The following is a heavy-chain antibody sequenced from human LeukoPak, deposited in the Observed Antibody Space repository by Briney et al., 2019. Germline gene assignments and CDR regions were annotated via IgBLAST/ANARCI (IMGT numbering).Heavy chain of an antibody. Sequence: GGSLSLSCAASGFTFSSYGMSWVRQAPGEGLEWVSAISGSGGSTYYADSVKGRFTISSDNSKNTLYLQMNSLRSEDTAVYYCARQIAAAGFDYWGQGTLVTVSS. CDR2: ISGSGGST. CDR3: ARQIAAAGFDY. D-gene: IGHD6-13*01. J-gene: IGHJ4*02. V-gene: IGHV3-23*01. CDR1: GFTFSSYG.